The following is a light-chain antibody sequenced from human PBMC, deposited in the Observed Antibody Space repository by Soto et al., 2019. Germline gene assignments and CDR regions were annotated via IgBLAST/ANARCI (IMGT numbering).Light chain of an antibody. CDR3: QHSTTWT. J-gene: IGKJ1*01. V-gene: IGKV1-39*01. CDR2: AAS. Sequence: DIQMTQYPSSLSASVGDRVTITCRASQGISTYLKWYQQKPGKAPKLLIYAASSLQSGVTSRFSGSGSETDFTLTISSLQPEDFATYSCQHSTTWTFGQGTKVDI. CDR1: QGISTY.